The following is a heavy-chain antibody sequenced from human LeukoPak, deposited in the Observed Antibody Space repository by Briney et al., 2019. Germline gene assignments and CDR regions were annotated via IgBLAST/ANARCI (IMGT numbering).Heavy chain of an antibody. D-gene: IGHD6-19*01. CDR1: GGSISSGSYY. Sequence: SQTLSLTCTVSGGSISSGSYYWSWIRQPAGKGLEWIGRIYTSGSTNYNPSLKSRVTISVDTSKNQFSLKLSSVTAADTAVYYCARDSNGYSSGWDNGGQGTLVTVSS. V-gene: IGHV4-61*02. CDR2: IYTSGST. CDR3: ARDSNGYSSGWDN. J-gene: IGHJ4*02.